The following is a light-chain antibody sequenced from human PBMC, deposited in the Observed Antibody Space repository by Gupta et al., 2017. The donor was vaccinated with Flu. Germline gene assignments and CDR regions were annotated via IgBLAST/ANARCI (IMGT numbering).Light chain of an antibody. CDR1: SSDVGGYNY. CDR3: SSFVSSNIYV. CDR2: DVS. J-gene: IGLJ1*01. Sequence: SITITCTGTSSDVGGYNYVSWYQQYPGKPHKLMIYDVSKRTAGVATRFSGSKSGNTASLTISGLKDEDEADYYCSSFVSSNIYVFGSGTKVTVL. V-gene: IGLV2-14*03.